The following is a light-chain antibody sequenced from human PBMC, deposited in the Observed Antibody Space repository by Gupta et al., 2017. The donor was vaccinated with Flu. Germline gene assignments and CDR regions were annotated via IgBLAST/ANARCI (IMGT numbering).Light chain of an antibody. CDR1: SGHSSYA. V-gene: IGLV4-69*01. CDR3: QTWGTGIPV. CDR2: LNSDGSH. Sequence: QPVLTHSPSASASLGASVKLTCTLSSGHSSYAIAWHPQQPEKGPRYLMKLNSDGSHSKGDGIPDRFSGSSSGAERYLTISSLQSEDEADYYCQTWGTGIPVYGGGTKLTVL. J-gene: IGLJ2*01.